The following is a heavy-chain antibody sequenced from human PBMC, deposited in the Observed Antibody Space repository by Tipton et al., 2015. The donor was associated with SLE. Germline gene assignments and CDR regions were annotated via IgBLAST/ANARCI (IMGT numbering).Heavy chain of an antibody. D-gene: IGHD4-17*01. V-gene: IGHV4-59*08. CDR2: IYDSGST. J-gene: IGHJ4*02. Sequence: TLSLTCTVSGASIGRYYWSWIRQPPGKGLEWIGYIYDSGSTSYNPSLKSRVTISEDTSKQQFSLKLSSLTAADTAVYYCARHAGDYAYFDSWGQGTLVTVSS. CDR3: ARHAGDYAYFDS. CDR1: GASIGRYY.